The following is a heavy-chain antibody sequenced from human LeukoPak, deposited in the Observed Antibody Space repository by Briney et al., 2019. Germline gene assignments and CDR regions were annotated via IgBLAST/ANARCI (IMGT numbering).Heavy chain of an antibody. CDR1: GGSISSSSYY. D-gene: IGHD3-10*01. CDR2: IYYSGST. Sequence: KPSETLSLTCTVSGGSISSSSYYWGWIRQPRGKGLEWIGSIYYSGSTYYNPSLKSRVTISVDTSKNQFSLKLSSVTAADTAVYYCASYGSGSYYWAAFDYWGQGTLVTVSS. CDR3: ASYGSGSYYWAAFDY. V-gene: IGHV4-39*01. J-gene: IGHJ4*02.